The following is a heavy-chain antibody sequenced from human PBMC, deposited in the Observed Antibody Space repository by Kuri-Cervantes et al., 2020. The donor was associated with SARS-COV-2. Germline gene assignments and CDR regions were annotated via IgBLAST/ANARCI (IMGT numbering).Heavy chain of an antibody. J-gene: IGHJ4*02. Sequence: SETLSLTCTVSGGSISSYYWSWIRQPPGKGLEWIGYIYYSGSTNYNPSLKSRVTISVDTSKNQFSLKLSSVTAADTAVYYCAREGYCSSGSCFDYWGQGTLVTVSS. CDR1: GGSISSYY. V-gene: IGHV4-59*01. D-gene: IGHD2-15*01. CDR3: AREGYCSSGSCFDY. CDR2: IYYSGST.